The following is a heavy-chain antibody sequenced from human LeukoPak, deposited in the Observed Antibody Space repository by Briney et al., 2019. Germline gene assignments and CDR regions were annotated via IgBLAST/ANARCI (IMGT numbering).Heavy chain of an antibody. V-gene: IGHV1-18*01. J-gene: IGHJ4*02. D-gene: IGHD1-14*01. CDR2: ISAYNGNT. CDR1: GYTFTSYD. CDR3: ARDVFVWNHAFDY. Sequence: ASVKVSCKVSGYTFTSYDINWVRQATGQGLEWMGWISAYNGNTNYAQKLQGRVTMTTDTSTSTAYMELRSLRSDDTAVYYCARDVFVWNHAFDYWGQGTLVTVSS.